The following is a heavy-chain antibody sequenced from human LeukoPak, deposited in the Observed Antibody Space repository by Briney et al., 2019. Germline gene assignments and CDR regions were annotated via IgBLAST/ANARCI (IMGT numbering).Heavy chain of an antibody. D-gene: IGHD5-18*01. CDR2: IHYSGTT. CDR1: GGSINSYY. J-gene: IGHJ4*02. CDR3: ARDGLGYGLPFDY. V-gene: IGHV4-59*01. Sequence: SETLSVTCIVSGGSINSYYWSWIRQPPGKGLEWIGYIHYSGTTNYNPSLNSQLTISIDTSKNQFSLKLRSVTAAATAVYYCARDGLGYGLPFDYWGQGTLVTVSS.